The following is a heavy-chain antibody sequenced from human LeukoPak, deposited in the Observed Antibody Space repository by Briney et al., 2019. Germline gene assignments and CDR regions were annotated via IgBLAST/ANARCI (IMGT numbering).Heavy chain of an antibody. CDR2: IYHSGST. CDR1: GGSISSGGYY. V-gene: IGHV4-30-2*01. Sequence: SETLSLTCTVSGGSISSGGYYWSWIRQPPGKGLEWVGYIYHSGSTYYNPSLKSRVTISVDTSKNQFSLKLSSVTAADTAVYYCARDGSGWGLYLDYWGQGTLVTVSS. J-gene: IGHJ4*02. CDR3: ARDGSGWGLYLDY. D-gene: IGHD3-16*01.